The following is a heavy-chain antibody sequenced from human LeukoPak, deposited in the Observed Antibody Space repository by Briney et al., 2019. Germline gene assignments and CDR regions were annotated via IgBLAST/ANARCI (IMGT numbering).Heavy chain of an antibody. CDR1: GFTFSNYP. CDR2: ISGGVGST. CDR3: ARDSYSSFWGYFDY. V-gene: IGHV3-23*01. Sequence: GGSLRLSCAASGFTFSNYPLSWVRQAPGKGLEWVSAISGGVGSTYYAVSVKGRFTISRDNSKNTLYLQMNSLRAEDTAVYYCARDSYSSFWGYFDYWGQGTLVTVSS. D-gene: IGHD6-6*01. J-gene: IGHJ4*02.